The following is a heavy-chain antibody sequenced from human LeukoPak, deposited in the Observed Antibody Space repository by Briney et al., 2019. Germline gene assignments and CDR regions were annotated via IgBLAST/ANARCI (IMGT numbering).Heavy chain of an antibody. Sequence: SETLSLTCTVSGGSISSSSYYWGWIRQPPGKGLEWIGSIYYSGSTYYNPSLKSRVTISVDTSKNQFSLKLSSVTATDTAVYYCARGFNKWSWAPADYWGQGTLVTVSS. CDR2: IYYSGST. J-gene: IGHJ4*02. V-gene: IGHV4-39*07. CDR1: GGSISSSSYY. D-gene: IGHD1-26*01. CDR3: ARGFNKWSWAPADY.